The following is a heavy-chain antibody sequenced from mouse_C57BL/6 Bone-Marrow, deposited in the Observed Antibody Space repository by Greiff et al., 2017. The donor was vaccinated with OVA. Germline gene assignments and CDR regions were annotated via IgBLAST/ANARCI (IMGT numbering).Heavy chain of an antibody. V-gene: IGHV1-64*01. CDR1: GYTFTSYW. D-gene: IGHD2-3*01. CDR3: AYDGYFWYFDV. CDR2: IHPNSGST. Sequence: QVQLQQPGAELVKPGASVKLSCKASGYTFTSYWMHWVKQRPGQGLEWIGMIHPNSGSTNYNEKFKSKATLTVDKSSSTAYMQLSSLTTEDSAVYYCAYDGYFWYFDVWGTGTTVTVSS. J-gene: IGHJ1*03.